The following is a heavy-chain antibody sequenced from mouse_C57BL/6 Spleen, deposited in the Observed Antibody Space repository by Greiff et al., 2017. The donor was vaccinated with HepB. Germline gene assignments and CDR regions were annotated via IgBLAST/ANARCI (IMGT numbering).Heavy chain of an antibody. CDR2: IDPANGNT. J-gene: IGHJ3*01. Sequence: EVQRVESVAELVRPGASVKLSCTASGFNIKNTYMHWVKQRPEQGLEWIGRIDPANGNTKYAPKFQGKATITADTSSNTAYLQLSSLTSEDTAIYYCARSSLTVSWFAYWGQGTLVTVSA. D-gene: IGHD4-1*01. CDR1: GFNIKNTY. V-gene: IGHV14-3*01. CDR3: ARSSLTVSWFAY.